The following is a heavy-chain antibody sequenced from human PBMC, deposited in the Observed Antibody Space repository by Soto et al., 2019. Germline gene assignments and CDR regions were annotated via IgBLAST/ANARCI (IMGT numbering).Heavy chain of an antibody. V-gene: IGHV3-48*02. J-gene: IGHJ4*02. D-gene: IGHD6-13*01. CDR3: TRGGAGRPDY. CDR2: ISGLSATT. Sequence: DVVLVSSGGGFVRPGESLRLSCGVSGFKFTSYGMNWVRQAPGKGMEWLSYISGLSATTHYADSVRGRFTVSRDNDMNLLFLRLDNVRDEDTAVSYCTRGGAGRPDYWGQGSLVVVSS. CDR1: GFKFTSYG.